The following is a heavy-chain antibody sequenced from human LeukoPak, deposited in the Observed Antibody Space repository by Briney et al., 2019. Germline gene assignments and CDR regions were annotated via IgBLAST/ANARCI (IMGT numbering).Heavy chain of an antibody. J-gene: IGHJ4*02. CDR2: IIPIFGTA. CDR3: ARSRIVGATRGALNY. CDR1: GGTFSSYA. Sequence: ASVKVSCKASGGTFSSYAISWVRQAPGQGLEWMGRIIPIFGTANYAQKYQGRVTITTDESTSTAYMELSSLRSEDTAVYYCARSRIVGATRGALNYWGQGTLVTVSS. D-gene: IGHD1-26*01. V-gene: IGHV1-69*05.